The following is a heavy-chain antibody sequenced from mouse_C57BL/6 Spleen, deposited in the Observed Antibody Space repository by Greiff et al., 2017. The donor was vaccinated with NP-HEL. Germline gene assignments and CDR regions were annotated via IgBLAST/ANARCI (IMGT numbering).Heavy chain of an antibody. CDR3: ARFNYYGSSYGYYFDY. CDR2: IYPGDGDT. V-gene: IGHV1-82*01. D-gene: IGHD1-1*01. Sequence: VQLQQSGPELVKPGASVKISCKASGYAFSSSWMNWVKQRPGKGLEWIGRIYPGDGDTNYNGKFKGKATLTADKSSSTAYMQLSSLTSEDSAGYFCARFNYYGSSYGYYFDYWGQGTTLTVSS. CDR1: GYAFSSSW. J-gene: IGHJ2*01.